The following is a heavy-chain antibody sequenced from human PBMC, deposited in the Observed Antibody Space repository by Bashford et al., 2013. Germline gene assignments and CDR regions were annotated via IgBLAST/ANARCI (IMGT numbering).Heavy chain of an antibody. CDR1: GGSFSGYY. CDR2: INHSGST. Sequence: SSEALSLTCAVYGGSFSGYYWSWIRQPPGKGLEWIGEINHSGSTNYNPSLKSRVTISVDTSKNQFSLKLSSVTAADTAVYYCARAYSSGSVADYWGQGTLVTVSS. V-gene: IGHV4-34*01. D-gene: IGHD6-19*01. J-gene: IGHJ4*02. CDR3: ARAYSSGSVADY.